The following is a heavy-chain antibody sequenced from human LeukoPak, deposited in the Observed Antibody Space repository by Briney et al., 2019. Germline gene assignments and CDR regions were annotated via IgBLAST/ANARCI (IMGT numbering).Heavy chain of an antibody. CDR3: ARVSIPVSKEDY. CDR2: ISAYNGNT. Sequence: ASVKVSCKASGYIFTNYGITWVRQAPGQGLEWMGWISAYNGNTDYAQKLQGRVTMTTDTSTSTAYMELRSLRSDDTAVYYCARVSIPVSKEDYWGQGTLVTVSS. D-gene: IGHD2-21*01. V-gene: IGHV1-18*01. CDR1: GYIFTNYG. J-gene: IGHJ4*02.